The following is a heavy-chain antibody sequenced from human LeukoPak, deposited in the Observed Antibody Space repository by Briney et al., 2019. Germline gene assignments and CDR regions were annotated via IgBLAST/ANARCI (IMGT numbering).Heavy chain of an antibody. J-gene: IGHJ4*02. CDR2: ISWNSGSI. V-gene: IGHV3-9*01. CDR3: AKGASIAVAGTLDY. D-gene: IGHD6-19*01. CDR1: GFTFDDYA. Sequence: GGSLRLSCAVSGFTFDDYAMHWVRQAPGKGLEWVSGISWNSGSIDYADSVKGRFTISRDNAKNSLYLQMNSLRAADTALYYCAKGASIAVAGTLDYWGQGTLVTVSS.